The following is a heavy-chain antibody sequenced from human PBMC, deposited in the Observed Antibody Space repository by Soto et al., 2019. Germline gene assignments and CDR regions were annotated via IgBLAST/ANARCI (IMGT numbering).Heavy chain of an antibody. Sequence: PSETLSLTCTVSGGSISSGGYYWSWIRQHPGKGLEWIGYIYYSGSTYYNPSLKSRVTISVDTSKNQFSLKLSSVTAADTAVYYCATSGSLTLGFDYWGQGTLVTVSS. J-gene: IGHJ4*02. CDR3: ATSGSLTLGFDY. D-gene: IGHD3-3*01. CDR2: IYYSGST. CDR1: GGSISSGGYY. V-gene: IGHV4-31*03.